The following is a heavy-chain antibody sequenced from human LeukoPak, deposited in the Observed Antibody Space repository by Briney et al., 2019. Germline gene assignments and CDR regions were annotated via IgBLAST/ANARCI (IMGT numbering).Heavy chain of an antibody. D-gene: IGHD6-19*01. V-gene: IGHV3-30*02. CDR2: IRSDGGNK. Sequence: GGSLRLSCAASGFTFSSYGMHWVRQAPGKGLEWVAFIRSDGGNKYYADSVKGRFTISRDNSKNTLYLQMNSLRAEDTAVYYCAKESWVSVAVVGVFDYWGQGSLVIVSS. CDR1: GFTFSSYG. J-gene: IGHJ4*02. CDR3: AKESWVSVAVVGVFDY.